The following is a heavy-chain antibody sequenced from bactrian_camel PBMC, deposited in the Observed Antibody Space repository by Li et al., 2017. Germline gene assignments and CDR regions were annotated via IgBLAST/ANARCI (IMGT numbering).Heavy chain of an antibody. V-gene: IGHV3S55*01. D-gene: IGHD1*01. J-gene: IGHJ4*01. CDR1: GYTYS. CDR2: LSSGVVT. Sequence: HVQLVESGGGSVQAGGSLRLSCVASGYTYSMGWFRQAPGKERGGVAALSSGVVTYYADFVKGRFTIAQDNNKNTLYLQMNSLQPEGTAMYYCAAMKGFLGAPLMQRAYTDWGQGTQVTVS. CDR3: AAMKGFLGAPLMQRAYTD.